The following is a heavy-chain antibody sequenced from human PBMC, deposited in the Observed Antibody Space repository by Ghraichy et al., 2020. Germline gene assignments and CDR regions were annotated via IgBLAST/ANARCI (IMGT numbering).Heavy chain of an antibody. Sequence: RGSLRLSCAASGFIFSSYWMSWVRQAPGKGLEWVANIKKDGSEKYYVDSVKGRFTISRDNAKNSLYLQMNSLRAEDTAVYYCARDLGSGWYFDYWGQGTLVTVSS. J-gene: IGHJ4*02. V-gene: IGHV3-7*01. CDR2: IKKDGSEK. D-gene: IGHD6-19*01. CDR3: ARDLGSGWYFDY. CDR1: GFIFSSYW.